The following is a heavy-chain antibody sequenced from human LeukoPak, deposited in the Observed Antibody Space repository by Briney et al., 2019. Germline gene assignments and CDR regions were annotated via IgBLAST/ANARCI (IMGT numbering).Heavy chain of an antibody. CDR1: GFTFSSYA. CDR3: AKNHDSNGYHTDDAFDL. D-gene: IGHD3-22*01. V-gene: IGHV3-23*01. CDR2: ISGSGGNT. Sequence: GGSLRLSCAASGFTFSSYAMSWVRQAPGKGLEWVSAISGSGGNTYYADSVKGRFTISRDNSKNTLYLQMNSLRAEDTAVYYCAKNHDSNGYHTDDAFDLWGQGTMVTVSS. J-gene: IGHJ3*01.